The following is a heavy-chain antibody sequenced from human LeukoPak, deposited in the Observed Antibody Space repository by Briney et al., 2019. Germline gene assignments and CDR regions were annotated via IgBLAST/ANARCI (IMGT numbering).Heavy chain of an antibody. J-gene: IGHJ5*02. CDR2: IYYSGST. CDR1: GGSISSYY. V-gene: IGHV4-59*08. D-gene: IGHD6-13*01. Sequence: SSETLSLTRTVSGGSISSYYWSWIRQPPGKGLEWIGYIYYSGSTNYNPSLKSRVTISVDTSKNQFSLKLSSVTAADTAVYYCATSGYSSSFWLDPWGQGTLVTVSS. CDR3: ATSGYSSSFWLDP.